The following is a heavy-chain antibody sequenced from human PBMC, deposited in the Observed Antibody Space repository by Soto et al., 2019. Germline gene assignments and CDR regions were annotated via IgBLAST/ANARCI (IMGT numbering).Heavy chain of an antibody. J-gene: IGHJ4*02. CDR2: IYYSGST. V-gene: IGHV4-30-4*01. CDR3: AREDGSGYWFDY. D-gene: IGHD3-3*01. Sequence: PSETLSLTCTVSGGSIRSGDYYWIWIRQPPGKGLEWIGYIYYSGSTYYNPSLKSRVTISVDTSKNQFSLKLSSVTAADTAVYYCAREDGSGYWFDYWGQGTLVTVSS. CDR1: GGSIRSGDYY.